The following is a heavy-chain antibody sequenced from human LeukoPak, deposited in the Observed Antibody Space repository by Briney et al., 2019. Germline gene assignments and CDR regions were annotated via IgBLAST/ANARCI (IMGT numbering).Heavy chain of an antibody. CDR3: ARADEYYYDNSGYYSDPYFDY. CDR2: IYHSGST. J-gene: IGHJ4*02. Sequence: RPSETLSLTCSVSAYSISSGYYWGWIRQPPGMGLEWIGSIYHSGSTYYNPSLKSRVTISVDTSKNQFSLNLSSVTAADTAVHYCARADEYYYDNSGYYSDPYFDYWGQGTLVTVSS. CDR1: AYSISSGYY. V-gene: IGHV4-38-2*02. D-gene: IGHD3-22*01.